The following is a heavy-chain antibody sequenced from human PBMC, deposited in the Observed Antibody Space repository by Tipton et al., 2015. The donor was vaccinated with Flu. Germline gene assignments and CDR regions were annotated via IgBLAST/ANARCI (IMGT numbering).Heavy chain of an antibody. D-gene: IGHD6-13*01. CDR1: GGSISGHY. Sequence: LRLSCSVSGGSISGHYWNWIRQPPGKGLEWIGYIFYTGDTSYNPSLKSRVTISTETSKNQFSLKLTSVTAADTAVYYCATLQAPPGPPSWGQGTLVTVSS. CDR3: ATLQAPPGPPS. V-gene: IGHV4-59*11. J-gene: IGHJ5*02. CDR2: IFYTGDT.